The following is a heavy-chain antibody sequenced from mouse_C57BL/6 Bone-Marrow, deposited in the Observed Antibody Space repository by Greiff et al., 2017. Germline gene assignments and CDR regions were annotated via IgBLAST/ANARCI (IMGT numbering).Heavy chain of an antibody. D-gene: IGHD4-1*01. CDR3: ARYDRNWGVAY. Sequence: DVHLVESGGGLVQPGGSLSLSCAASGFTFTGYYMSWVRQPPGNALEWMGFIRNKANGYTTEDSACVKGRFTISRDNTKSILYLQMNAMRAEDSATYYCARYDRNWGVAYWGQGTLVTVSA. J-gene: IGHJ3*01. V-gene: IGHV7-3*01. CDR2: IRNKANGYTT. CDR1: GFTFTGYY.